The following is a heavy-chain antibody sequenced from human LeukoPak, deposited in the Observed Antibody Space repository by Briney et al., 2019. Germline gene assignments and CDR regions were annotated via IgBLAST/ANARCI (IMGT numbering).Heavy chain of an antibody. D-gene: IGHD3-10*01. CDR1: GGSISSSSYY. CDR3: ARHITMVRGVHFDY. CDR2: INHSGST. J-gene: IGHJ4*02. V-gene: IGHV4-39*01. Sequence: SSETLSLTCTVSGGSISSSSYYWGWIRQPPGKGLEWIGEINHSGSTNYNPSLKSRVTISVDTSKNQFSLKLSSVTAADTAVYYCARHITMVRGVHFDYWGQGTLVTVSS.